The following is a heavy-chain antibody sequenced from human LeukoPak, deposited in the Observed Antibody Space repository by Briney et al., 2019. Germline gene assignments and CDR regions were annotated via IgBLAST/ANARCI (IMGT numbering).Heavy chain of an antibody. Sequence: GGSLRLSCAASGFTFSSYAMSWVRQAPGKGLEWVSGISGSGSGTYYPDSVEGRFTISRDNSKNTLYLQMNSLRAEDTAVYYCAKGGIAAAGTSFYFDCWGQGTLVTVSS. V-gene: IGHV3-23*01. J-gene: IGHJ4*02. D-gene: IGHD6-13*01. CDR3: AKGGIAAAGTSFYFDC. CDR2: ISGSGSGT. CDR1: GFTFSSYA.